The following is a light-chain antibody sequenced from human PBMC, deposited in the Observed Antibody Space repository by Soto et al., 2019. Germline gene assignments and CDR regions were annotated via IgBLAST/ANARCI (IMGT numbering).Light chain of an antibody. CDR3: LHDYNYPYT. V-gene: IGKV1-6*01. Sequence: IQMTQSPYSLSASVGDRVTITCRASQSISDFLNWYQQKPGKAPKLLIFGASTLQSGVPSRFSGSGSGTDFTLTISSLQPEDFATYYCLHDYNYPYTFGQGTKVDIK. CDR1: QSISDF. J-gene: IGKJ2*01. CDR2: GAS.